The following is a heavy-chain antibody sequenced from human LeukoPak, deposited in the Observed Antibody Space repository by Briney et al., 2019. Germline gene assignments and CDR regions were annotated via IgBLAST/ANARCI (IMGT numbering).Heavy chain of an antibody. CDR1: AFIFSNYP. CDR3: VRDHAYAFDM. D-gene: IGHD3-16*01. J-gene: IGHJ3*02. Sequence: GGSLRLSCAASAFIFSNYPVNWDRQAPGKGLEWVSYITGKSDTIYYADSVKGRFIISRDNAENSLYLQMNSLKAEDTAIYYCVRDHAYAFDMWGQGTRVTVSS. V-gene: IGHV3-48*01. CDR2: ITGKSDTI.